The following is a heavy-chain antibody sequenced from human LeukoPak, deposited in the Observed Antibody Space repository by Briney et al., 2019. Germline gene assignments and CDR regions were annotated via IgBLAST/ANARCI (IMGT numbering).Heavy chain of an antibody. CDR3: AGGMPHSNYDSSGNTYYFDY. J-gene: IGHJ4*02. CDR2: IYYSGST. CDR1: GGSISSSSYY. V-gene: IGHV4-39*01. D-gene: IGHD3-22*01. Sequence: ASETLSLTCTVSGGSISSSSYYWGWIRQPPGKGLEWIGSIYYSGSTYYNPSLKSRVTISVDTSKNQFSLKLSSVTAADTAVYYCAGGMPHSNYDSSGNTYYFDYWGQGTLVTVSS.